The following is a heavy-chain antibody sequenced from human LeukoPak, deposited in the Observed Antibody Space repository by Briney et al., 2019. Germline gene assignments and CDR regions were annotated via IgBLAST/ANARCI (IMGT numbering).Heavy chain of an antibody. D-gene: IGHD3-16*01. J-gene: IGHJ4*02. CDR3: ARVRGGY. CDR2: ISSSSSTI. CDR1: GFTFNSYA. V-gene: IGHV3-48*04. Sequence: GGSLRLSCAASGFTFNSYAMSWVRQAPGKGLEWVSYISSSSSTIYYADSVKGRFTISRDNAKNSLYLQMNSLRAEDTAVYYCARVRGGYWGQGTLVTVSS.